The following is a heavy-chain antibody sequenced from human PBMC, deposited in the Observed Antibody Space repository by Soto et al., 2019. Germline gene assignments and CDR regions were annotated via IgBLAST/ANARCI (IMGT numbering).Heavy chain of an antibody. V-gene: IGHV6-1*01. CDR2: TYYRSKWYN. CDR1: GDSVSSNSAA. Sequence: SQTLSLPCAISGDSVSSNSAAWNWIRQSPSRGLEWLGRTYYRSKWYNDYAVSVKSRITINPDTSKNQFSLQLNSVTPEDTAVDYCATDSDYEIAGAQPCHMDLWGRG. CDR3: ATDSDYEIAGAQPCHMDL. D-gene: IGHD4-17*01. J-gene: IGHJ6*04.